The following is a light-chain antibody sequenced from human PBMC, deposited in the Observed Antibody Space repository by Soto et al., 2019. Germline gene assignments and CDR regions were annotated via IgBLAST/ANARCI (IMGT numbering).Light chain of an antibody. CDR2: GAS. J-gene: IGKJ1*01. V-gene: IGKV1-39*01. CDR3: QQSSSVPRT. Sequence: DIQMTQSPSLLSASIGDRVTITCRASHHIATSLSWFQHKVGKAPTLLIYGASALQSGVPSRFSGSGSGTHFTLTISGLQPEDFATYYFQQSSSVPRTFVQGTRVDLK. CDR1: HHIATS.